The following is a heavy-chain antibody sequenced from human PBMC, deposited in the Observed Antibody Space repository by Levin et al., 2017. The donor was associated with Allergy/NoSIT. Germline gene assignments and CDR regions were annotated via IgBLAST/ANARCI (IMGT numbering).Heavy chain of an antibody. Sequence: GGSLRLSCAASEFSFSSYAMSWVRQAPGKGLEWVSSISGSGSRIYYADSVKGRFSISRDNSKNTLFLQLNSLTAADTAIYYCAKAKFDYGGIKGPLAYWGQGSLVAVSS. J-gene: IGHJ4*02. D-gene: IGHD4-23*01. CDR1: EFSFSSYA. CDR2: ISGSGSRI. CDR3: AKAKFDYGGIKGPLAY. V-gene: IGHV3-23*01.